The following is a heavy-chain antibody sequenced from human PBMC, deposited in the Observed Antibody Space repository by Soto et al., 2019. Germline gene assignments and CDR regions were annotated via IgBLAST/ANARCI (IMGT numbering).Heavy chain of an antibody. CDR3: AAVSLIRGALAYSWVDP. V-gene: IGHV3-23*01. CDR2: ISGGGGST. J-gene: IGHJ5*02. D-gene: IGHD3-10*01. CDR1: GFTFSSYA. Sequence: GGSLRLSCAASGFTFSSYAMSWVRQAPGKGLEWVSAISGGGGSTYYADSVKGRFTISRDNSKNTLSLQMNSLRAEDTAVYYCAAVSLIRGALAYSWVDPWGQGTLVTVSS.